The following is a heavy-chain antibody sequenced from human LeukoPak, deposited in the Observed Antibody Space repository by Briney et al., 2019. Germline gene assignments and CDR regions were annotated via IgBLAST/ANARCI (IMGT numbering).Heavy chain of an antibody. Sequence: SETLSLTCTVSGGSISSSSYYWGWIRRPPGKGLEWIGSIYYSGSTYYNPSLKSRVTISVDTSKNQFSLKLSSVTAADTAVYYCARHREVRYYYDSSGYYGEAEFDYWGQGTLVTVSS. CDR1: GGSISSSSYY. CDR2: IYYSGST. D-gene: IGHD3-22*01. V-gene: IGHV4-39*01. CDR3: ARHREVRYYYDSSGYYGEAEFDY. J-gene: IGHJ4*02.